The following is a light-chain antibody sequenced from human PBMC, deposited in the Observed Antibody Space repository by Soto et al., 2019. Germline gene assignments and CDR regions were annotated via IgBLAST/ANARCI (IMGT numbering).Light chain of an antibody. CDR3: QQYGKT. J-gene: IGKJ1*01. Sequence: DIVLTHSPATLSLSPCERATLSCSASQSVSSSYLAWYQQKPGQAPRLLTYGASSRATGIPDRCSGSGSGTDFTLTMSRLESEDFAVYYCQQYGKTFGQGTKVDIK. CDR1: QSVSSSY. V-gene: IGKV3-20*01. CDR2: GAS.